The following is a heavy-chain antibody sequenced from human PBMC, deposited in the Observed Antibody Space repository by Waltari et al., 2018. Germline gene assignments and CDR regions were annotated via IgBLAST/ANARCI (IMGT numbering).Heavy chain of an antibody. CDR1: GYTFTAHY. Sequence: QVQLVQSGAEVKKPGAAGTVSCKASGYTFTAHYMHWGRQAPGQGLEWMGWIVTSSGATNYAQRFQGRVTMTRDTSLNTAFMELSGLTSDDTAIYYCARLGDCSGSSCGSWGQGTLVTVSS. CDR2: IVTSSGAT. D-gene: IGHD2-15*01. V-gene: IGHV1-2*02. CDR3: ARLGDCSGSSCGS. J-gene: IGHJ4*02.